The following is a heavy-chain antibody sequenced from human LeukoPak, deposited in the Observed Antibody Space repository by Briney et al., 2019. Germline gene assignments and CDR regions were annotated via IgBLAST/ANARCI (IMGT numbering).Heavy chain of an antibody. D-gene: IGHD1-26*01. CDR3: ASLVGATNYFDY. Sequence: SETLSLTCTVSGGSISSSSYYWGWIRQPPGKGLEWIGSIYYSGSTYYNPSLKSRVTISVDTSKNQFSLKLSSVTAADTAVYYCASLVGATNYFDYWGQGTLVTASS. CDR2: IYYSGST. CDR1: GGSISSSSYY. V-gene: IGHV4-39*01. J-gene: IGHJ4*02.